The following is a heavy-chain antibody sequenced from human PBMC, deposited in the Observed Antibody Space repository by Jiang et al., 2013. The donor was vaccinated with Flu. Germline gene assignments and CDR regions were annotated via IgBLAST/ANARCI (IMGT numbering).Heavy chain of an antibody. Sequence: LLKPSETLSLTCTVFGESLSGFYWSWIRQTPGKGLEWIGEINHRGETNYNPSLKSRVTTSLDASKNQFSLELTSVTAADAAVYYCSSRAHYYDGSAYYLWGQGTLVSVSS. CDR2: INHRGET. V-gene: IGHV4-34*01. J-gene: IGHJ4*02. CDR3: SSRAHYYDGSAYYL. D-gene: IGHD3-22*01. CDR1: GESLSGFY.